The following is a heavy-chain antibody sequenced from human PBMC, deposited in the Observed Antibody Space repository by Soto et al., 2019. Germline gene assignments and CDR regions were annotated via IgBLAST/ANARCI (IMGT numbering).Heavy chain of an antibody. D-gene: IGHD1-1*01. Sequence: QITLKESGPTLVKPTQTLTLTCTFSGFSLSTSGVGVGWIRQPPGKALEWLALIYWDDDKRYSPSLKSRLTITKDTPKNQVVLTMTNMDPVDTATYYCAHRDWNHNYYGMDVWGQGTTVTVSS. J-gene: IGHJ6*02. CDR3: AHRDWNHNYYGMDV. V-gene: IGHV2-5*02. CDR1: GFSLSTSGVG. CDR2: IYWDDDK.